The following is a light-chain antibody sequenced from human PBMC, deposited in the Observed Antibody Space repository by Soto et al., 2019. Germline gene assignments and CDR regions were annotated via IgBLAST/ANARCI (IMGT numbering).Light chain of an antibody. J-gene: IGLJ1*01. CDR2: DVS. CDR1: SSDVGGYNY. CDR3: SSYTTSGLRYV. Sequence: QSALTQPASVSGSPGQSITISCTGTSSDVGGYNYVSWYQQYPGKAPRLLIFDVSDRPSGVSNRFSGSKSGNTASLTISGLQAEDEADYYCSSYTTSGLRYVFGAGTKLTVL. V-gene: IGLV2-14*03.